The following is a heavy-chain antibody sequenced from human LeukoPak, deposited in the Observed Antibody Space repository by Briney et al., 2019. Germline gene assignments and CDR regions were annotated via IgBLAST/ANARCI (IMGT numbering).Heavy chain of an antibody. CDR2: IIHSGST. D-gene: IGHD3-10*01. J-gene: IGHJ4*02. V-gene: IGHV4-34*12. CDR1: GGSSSGSS. CDR3: ASAVNSGSYYNNFDY. Sequence: PSETLSLTCAVYGGSSSGSSWSWIRQPPGKGLQWIGEIIHSGSTTYNPSLESRVTISVDTSKNQFSLKLSSVTAADTAVYYCASAVNSGSYYNNFDYWGQGTLVTVSS.